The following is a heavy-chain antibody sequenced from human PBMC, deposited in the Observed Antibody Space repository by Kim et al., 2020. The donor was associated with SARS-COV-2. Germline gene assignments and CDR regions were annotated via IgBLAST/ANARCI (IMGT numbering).Heavy chain of an antibody. V-gene: IGHV3-33*01. CDR1: GFTFSSYG. J-gene: IGHJ4*02. CDR2: IWYDGSNK. D-gene: IGHD6-19*01. CDR3: ARGQWLVLSNEVYFDY. Sequence: GGSLRLSCAASGFTFSSYGMHWVRQAPGKGLEWVAVIWYDGSNKYYADSVKGRFTISRDNSKNTLYLQMNSLRAEDTAVYYCARGQWLVLSNEVYFDYWGQGTLVTVSS.